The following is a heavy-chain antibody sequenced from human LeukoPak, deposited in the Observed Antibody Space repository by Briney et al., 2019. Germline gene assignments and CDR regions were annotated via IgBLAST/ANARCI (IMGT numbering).Heavy chain of an antibody. Sequence: PSETLSLTCAVYGGSFSGYYWSWIRQPPGKGLEWIGEINHSGSTNYNPSLKSRVTISVDTSKNQFSLKLSSVTAADTAVYYCARGLGGNGDYWGQGTLVTVSS. CDR1: GGSFSGYY. J-gene: IGHJ4*02. CDR3: ARGLGGNGDY. V-gene: IGHV4-34*01. D-gene: IGHD2-8*01. CDR2: INHSGST.